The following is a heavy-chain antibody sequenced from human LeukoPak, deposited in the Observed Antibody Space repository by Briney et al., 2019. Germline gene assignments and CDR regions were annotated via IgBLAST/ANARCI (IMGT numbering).Heavy chain of an antibody. D-gene: IGHD4-11*01. Sequence: PSETLSLTCTVSGGSISSGGYYWSWIRQPPGKELEWIGYIYYSGSTNYNPSLKSRVTISVDTSKNQFSLKLSSVTAADTAVYYCARHDPYSNYILPYFDYWGQGTLVTVSS. CDR2: IYYSGST. CDR1: GGSISSGGYY. CDR3: ARHDPYSNYILPYFDY. J-gene: IGHJ4*02. V-gene: IGHV4-61*08.